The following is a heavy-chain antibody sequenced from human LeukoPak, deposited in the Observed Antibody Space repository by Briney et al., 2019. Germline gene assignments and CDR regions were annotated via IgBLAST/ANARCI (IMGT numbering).Heavy chain of an antibody. J-gene: IGHJ4*02. CDR2: ISSDGNNK. D-gene: IGHD3-22*01. V-gene: IGHV3-30*18. Sequence: PGGSLRLSCAASGFTLSGFGNHWFRQAPGKGLEWVASISSDGNNKYYVGSVEGRFTISRDNSRNTLYLQMNSLRTEDTAVYYCAKAGAYDSSGYYYYLDYWGQGTLVTVPS. CDR1: GFTLSGFG. CDR3: AKAGAYDSSGYYYYLDY.